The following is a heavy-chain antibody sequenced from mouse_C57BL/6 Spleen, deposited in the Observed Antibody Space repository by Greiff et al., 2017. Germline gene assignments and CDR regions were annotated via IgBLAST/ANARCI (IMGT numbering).Heavy chain of an antibody. CDR3: ARDRVYDNYAMDY. J-gene: IGHJ4*01. CDR1: GFTFSSYA. CDR2: ISDGGSYT. V-gene: IGHV5-4*01. Sequence: EVKLMESGGGLVKPGGSLKLSCAASGFTFSSYAMSWVRQTPEKRLEWVATISDGGSYTYYPDNVKGRVTISRDNAKNNLYLQRSHLKSEDTAMYYCARDRVYDNYAMDYWGQGTSVTVSS. D-gene: IGHD2-12*01.